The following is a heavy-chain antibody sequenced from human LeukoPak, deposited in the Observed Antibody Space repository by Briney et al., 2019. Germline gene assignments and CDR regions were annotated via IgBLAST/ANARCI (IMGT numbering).Heavy chain of an antibody. CDR1: GFTFSDSW. D-gene: IGHD6-19*01. Sequence: PGGSLRLSCADSGFTFSDSWMTWVRQAPGKGLEWVAVIWYDGSNKYYADSVKGRFTISRDNSKNTLYLQMNSLRAEDTAVYYCAKEVWPGNSGWHLFDYWGQGTLVTVSS. J-gene: IGHJ4*02. V-gene: IGHV3-33*06. CDR3: AKEVWPGNSGWHLFDY. CDR2: IWYDGSNK.